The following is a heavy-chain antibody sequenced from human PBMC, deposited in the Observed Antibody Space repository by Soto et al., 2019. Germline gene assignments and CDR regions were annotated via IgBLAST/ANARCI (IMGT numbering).Heavy chain of an antibody. Sequence: QVQLVQSGAEVKKPGSSVKVSCKASGGTFSSYAISWVRQAPGQGLEWMGGIIAIFGTANYAQKFQGRVTITPDESTSTAYMELSSLRSEDTAVYYCARITHGSYVYYYYGMDVWGQGTTVTVSS. V-gene: IGHV1-69*01. CDR3: ARITHGSYVYYYYGMDV. CDR1: GGTFSSYA. CDR2: IIAIFGTA. J-gene: IGHJ6*02. D-gene: IGHD3-16*01.